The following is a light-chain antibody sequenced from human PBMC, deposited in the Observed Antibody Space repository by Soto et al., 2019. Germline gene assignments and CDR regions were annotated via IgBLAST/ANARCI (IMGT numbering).Light chain of an antibody. CDR2: DNN. Sequence: QSVLTQPPSVSAAPGQKVTISCSGSSSNIGKTYVSWYHQLPGTAPKLLIYDNNKRPSGIPDRFSGSKSGTSATLGITGLQTGDEADYYCGTWDSSLSALVFGGGTKVTVL. CDR3: GTWDSSLSALV. CDR1: SSNIGKTY. V-gene: IGLV1-51*01. J-gene: IGLJ3*02.